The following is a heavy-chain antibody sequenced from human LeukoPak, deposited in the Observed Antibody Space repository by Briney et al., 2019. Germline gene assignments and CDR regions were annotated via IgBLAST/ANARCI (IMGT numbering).Heavy chain of an antibody. J-gene: IGHJ4*02. CDR1: GFTFSNAW. D-gene: IGHD1-26*01. CDR3: TTPIVGATSPNDY. Sequence: GGSLRLSCAASGFTFSNAWMSWVRQAPGKGLEWVGRIKSKTDGGTTDYAAPVKGRFTISRDDSKNTLHLQMNSLKTEDTAVYYCTTPIVGATSPNDYWGQGTLVTVSS. V-gene: IGHV3-15*01. CDR2: IKSKTDGGTT.